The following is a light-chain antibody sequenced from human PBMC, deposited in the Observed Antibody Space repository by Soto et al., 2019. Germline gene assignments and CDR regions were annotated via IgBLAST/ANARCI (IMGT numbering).Light chain of an antibody. V-gene: IGKV1-33*01. CDR2: YAS. CDR3: KQYYNRPSFT. CDR1: QDISNY. J-gene: IGKJ3*01. Sequence: DIQMTQSPSSLSASVGDRVTITCQASQDISNYLNWYQQKPGKAPKLLIYYASNLETGVPSRFSGSGSGTDFTFTISSLQPEDIATYYCKQYYNRPSFTFGPGTKVDIK.